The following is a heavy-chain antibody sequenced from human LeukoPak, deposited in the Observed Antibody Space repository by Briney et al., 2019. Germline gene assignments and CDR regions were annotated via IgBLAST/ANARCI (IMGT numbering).Heavy chain of an antibody. CDR3: AKVHSSSWYENFDH. J-gene: IGHJ4*02. CDR2: ISSSGTTI. CDR1: GFTFSNSG. V-gene: IGHV3-48*04. Sequence: GGSLRLSCAASGFTFSNSGMHWVRQAPGKGLEWVSYISSSGTTIYYADSVKGRFTISRDNAKNSLYLQMNSLRAEDTAVYYCAKVHSSSWYENFDHWGQGTLVTVSS. D-gene: IGHD6-13*01.